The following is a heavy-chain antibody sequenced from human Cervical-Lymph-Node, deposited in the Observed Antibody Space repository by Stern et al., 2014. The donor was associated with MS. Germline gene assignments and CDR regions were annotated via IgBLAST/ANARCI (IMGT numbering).Heavy chain of an antibody. CDR1: GGSISSSSYY. Sequence: VQLVESGPGLVKPSETLSLTCTVSGGSISSSSYYWGWIRQPPGKGLEWIGSIYYSGSTYYNPSLKSRFPISVDTPKTQFSLKLTSVPAADTAVYWYNWFDPWGQGTLVTVSS. V-gene: IGHV4-39*01. J-gene: IGHJ5*02. CDR3: NWFDP. CDR2: IYYSGST.